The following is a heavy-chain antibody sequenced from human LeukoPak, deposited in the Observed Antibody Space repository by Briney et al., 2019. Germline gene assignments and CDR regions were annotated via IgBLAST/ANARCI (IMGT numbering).Heavy chain of an antibody. CDR3: ARESKPWFGEFNDH. D-gene: IGHD3-10*01. V-gene: IGHV3-7*01. CDR2: IKQDGSEK. Sequence: PGGSLRLSCAASGFTFSSYWMSWVRQAPGKGLEWVANIKQDGSEKYYVDSVKGRFTISRDNAKNSLYLQMNSLRAEDTAVYYCARESKPWFGEFNDHWGQGTLVTVSS. CDR1: GFTFSSYW. J-gene: IGHJ4*02.